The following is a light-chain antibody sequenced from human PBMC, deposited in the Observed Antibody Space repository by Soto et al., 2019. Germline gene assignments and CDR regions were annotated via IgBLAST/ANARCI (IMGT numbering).Light chain of an antibody. CDR3: SSYAGTNTPYV. CDR2: EVS. Sequence: QSVLTQPPSASGSPGQSVTISCTGTSSDVGGYYYVSWYQQHPGKAPKLMIYEVSKRPSGVPDRFSGSKSGNTASLTVSGLQAEDDADYYCSSYAGTNTPYVFGTGTNVTVL. V-gene: IGLV2-8*01. CDR1: SSDVGGYYY. J-gene: IGLJ1*01.